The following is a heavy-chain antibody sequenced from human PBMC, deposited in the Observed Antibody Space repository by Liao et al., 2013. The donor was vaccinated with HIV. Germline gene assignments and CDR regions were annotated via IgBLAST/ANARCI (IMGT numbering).Heavy chain of an antibody. CDR3: ARLIVDHHEDY. CDR2: INHSGKT. V-gene: IGHV4-34*01. CDR1: TGSFSGYY. D-gene: IGHD3-16*02. Sequence: QVQLQQWGAGVLKPSETLSRTCAVYTGSFSGYYWSWIRQSPGKGLEWIGEINHSGKTNNNPSLRSRVTLSVDTSKNQFSLRLSSVTAADTAVYYCARLIVDHHEDYWGQGTLVTVSS. J-gene: IGHJ4*02.